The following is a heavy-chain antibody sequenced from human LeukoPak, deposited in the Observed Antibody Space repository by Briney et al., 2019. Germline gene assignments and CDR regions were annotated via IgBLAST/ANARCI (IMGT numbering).Heavy chain of an antibody. J-gene: IGHJ4*02. V-gene: IGHV4-34*01. CDR1: GGSISSYY. D-gene: IGHD3-16*02. CDR2: INHSGST. CDR3: ARVPYEYVWGSYRYINYFEY. Sequence: SETLSLTCTVSGGSISSYYWSWLRQPPGKGLDWIGDINHSGSTNYNPSLKSRVTISVDTSKNQFSLKLSSVTAADTAVYYCARVPYEYVWGSYRYINYFEYWGQGTLVTVSS.